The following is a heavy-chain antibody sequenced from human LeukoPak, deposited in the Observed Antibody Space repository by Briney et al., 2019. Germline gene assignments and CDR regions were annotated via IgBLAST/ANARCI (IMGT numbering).Heavy chain of an antibody. V-gene: IGHV3-66*01. D-gene: IGHD3-10*01. CDR1: GFTVSSNY. CDR3: ARDLLMVRGGDYFDY. Sequence: GGSLRLSCAASGFTVSSNYMSWVRQAPGKGLEWVSVIYSGGSTYYADSVKGRFTISRDNSKNTLYLQMNSLRAEDTAVYYCARDLLMVRGGDYFDYWAREPWSPSPQ. J-gene: IGHJ4*02. CDR2: IYSGGST.